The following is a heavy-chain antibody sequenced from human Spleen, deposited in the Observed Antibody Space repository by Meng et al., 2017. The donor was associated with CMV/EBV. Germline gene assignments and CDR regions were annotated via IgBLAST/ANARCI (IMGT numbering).Heavy chain of an antibody. Sequence: SGFTFASAWMTWVRQAPGKGLEWIGRIRSKADGGTTVYAAPVKGRFIISRDDSKNTLYLQMSSLETEDTGMYYCATSTSQSTNWHFDLWGRGTLVTVSS. CDR1: GFTFASAW. V-gene: IGHV3-15*01. CDR3: ATSTSQSTNWHFDL. D-gene: IGHD1-26*01. J-gene: IGHJ2*01. CDR2: IRSKADGGTT.